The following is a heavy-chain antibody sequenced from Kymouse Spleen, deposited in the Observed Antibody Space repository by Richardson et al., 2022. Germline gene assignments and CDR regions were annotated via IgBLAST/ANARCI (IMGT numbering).Heavy chain of an antibody. V-gene: IGHV4-34*01. Sequence: QVQLQQWGAGLLKPSETLSLTCAVYGGSFSGYYWSWIRQPPGKGLEWIGEINHSGSTNYNPSLKSRVTISVDTSKNQFSLKLSSVTAADTAVYYCAREMPIF*LVIIT*ETTLTTGAREPWSPSPQ. D-gene: IGHD3-9*01. CDR3: AREMPIF*LVIIT*ETTLTT. CDR1: GGSFSGYY. J-gene: IGHJ4*02. CDR2: INHSGST.